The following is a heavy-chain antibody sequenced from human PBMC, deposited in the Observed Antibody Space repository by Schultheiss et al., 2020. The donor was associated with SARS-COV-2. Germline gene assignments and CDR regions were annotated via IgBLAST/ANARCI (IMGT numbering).Heavy chain of an antibody. D-gene: IGHD6-19*01. CDR1: GFTFSSYN. Sequence: GGSLRLSCAASGFTFSSYNMNWVRQAPGKGLEWVSSISSSSSYIYYADSVKGRFTISRDNAKNSLYLQMNSLRAEDTAVYYCARDLGSSAGAPKLFDYWGQGTLVTVSS. CDR2: ISSSSSYI. J-gene: IGHJ4*02. CDR3: ARDLGSSAGAPKLFDY. V-gene: IGHV3-21*01.